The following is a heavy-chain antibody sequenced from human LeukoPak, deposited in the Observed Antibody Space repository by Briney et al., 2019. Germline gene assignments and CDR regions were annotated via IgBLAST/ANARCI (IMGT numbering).Heavy chain of an antibody. CDR2: INHSGST. V-gene: IGHV4-34*01. CDR1: GGSFSGYY. D-gene: IGHD3-10*01. Sequence: SETLSLTCAVYGGSFSGYYWSWIRQPPGKGLEWIGEINHSGSTNYNPSLKSRVTISVDTSKNQFSLKLSSVTAADTAVYYCARGGSLKPRYYYYYGMDVWGQGTTVTVSS. J-gene: IGHJ6*02. CDR3: ARGGSLKPRYYYYYGMDV.